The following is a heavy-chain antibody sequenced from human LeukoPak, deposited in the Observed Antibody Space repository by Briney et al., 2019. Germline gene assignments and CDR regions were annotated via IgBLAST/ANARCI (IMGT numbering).Heavy chain of an antibody. J-gene: IGHJ3*02. V-gene: IGHV3-48*02. CDR1: GFTVSSNY. CDR2: ISSSGNAI. D-gene: IGHD1-26*01. CDR3: ARGPSGSYIDAFDI. Sequence: GGSLRLSCAASGFTVSSNYMSWVRQAPGKRLEWVSYISSSGNAIYYADSVKGRFTISRDNAKNSLYLQMNSLRDEDTAVYYCARGPSGSYIDAFDIWGQGTLVTVSS.